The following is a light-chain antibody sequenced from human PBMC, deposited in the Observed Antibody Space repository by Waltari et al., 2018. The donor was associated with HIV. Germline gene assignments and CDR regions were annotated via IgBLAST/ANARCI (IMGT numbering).Light chain of an antibody. CDR1: QRVSDN. CDR2: GAS. J-gene: IGKJ3*01. CDR3: QQYNNWPFT. V-gene: IGKV3-15*01. Sequence: EIVMPQFPATLSVSPGERVHLSCRASQRVSDNLAWYQKKPGQTPRLLIYGASSRATEIPDRFSVSGSGTEFTLSISSPQSDDFALYYCQQYNNWPFTFGPGTKVDFK.